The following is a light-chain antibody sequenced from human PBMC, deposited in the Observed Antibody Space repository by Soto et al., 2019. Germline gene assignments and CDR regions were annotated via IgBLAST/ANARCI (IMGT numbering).Light chain of an antibody. CDR1: QSISNY. V-gene: IGKV1-39*01. Sequence: DIQMTQSPSSLSASVGDRVTITCRASQSISNYLNWYQQKPGKAPKLLIYAASSLQSGVPSRFSGSGSGTDFTLTISSLQPEDFATYYCQQSYSTPEYTFGQGTKLET. CDR3: QQSYSTPEYT. J-gene: IGKJ2*01. CDR2: AAS.